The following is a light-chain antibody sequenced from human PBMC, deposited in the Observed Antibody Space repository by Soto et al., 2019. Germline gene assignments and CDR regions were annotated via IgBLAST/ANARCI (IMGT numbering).Light chain of an antibody. CDR2: ATS. V-gene: IGKV3D-15*01. Sequence: ERVMTQSPGTLSVSPGERATLSCRASQSVSSNLAWYQQKPGQAPRLLIYATSRRVTGIPDRFSGSGSGTDFTLTISRLEPEDFAVYYCQQYNNWPITFGQGTRLEIK. CDR1: QSVSSN. J-gene: IGKJ5*01. CDR3: QQYNNWPIT.